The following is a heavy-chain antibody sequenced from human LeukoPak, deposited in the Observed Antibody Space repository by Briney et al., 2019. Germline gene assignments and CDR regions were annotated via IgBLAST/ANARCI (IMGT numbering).Heavy chain of an antibody. J-gene: IGHJ4*02. CDR3: ARSPVVIGVYFDY. D-gene: IGHD3-22*01. Sequence: SETLTLTCAVSGYSISSSNWWGWIRQPPGKGLEWIGYIYYSGSTNYNPSLKSRVTMSVDTSKNQFSLKLSSVTALDTAVYYCARSPVVIGVYFDYWGQGTLVTVSS. CDR1: GYSISSSNW. CDR2: IYYSGST. V-gene: IGHV4-28*06.